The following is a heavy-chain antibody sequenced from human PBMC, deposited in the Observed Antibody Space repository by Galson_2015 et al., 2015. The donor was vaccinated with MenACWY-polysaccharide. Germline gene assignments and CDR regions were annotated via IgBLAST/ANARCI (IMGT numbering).Heavy chain of an antibody. Sequence: SLRLSCAASGFTFGNHWMHWVRQAPGEGLVWVSRINTDGSSTSYADSVKGRFTVSRDNAKNTVYLQMNSLRAEDAAVYYCARDPHCGAGCSIHDAFDVWGQGTKVTVSS. CDR2: INTDGSST. V-gene: IGHV3-74*01. D-gene: IGHD2-21*02. CDR1: GFTFGNHW. CDR3: ARDPHCGAGCSIHDAFDV. J-gene: IGHJ3*01.